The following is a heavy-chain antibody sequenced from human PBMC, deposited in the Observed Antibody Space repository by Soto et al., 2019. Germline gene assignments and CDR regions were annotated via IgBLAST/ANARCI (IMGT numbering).Heavy chain of an antibody. CDR2: ISGSGGST. Sequence: EVQLLESGGGLVQPGGSLRLSCAASGFTFSSYAMSWVRQAPGKGLEWVSAISGSGGSTYYADSVKGRFTISRDNSKHTPDLQNNSLRAEYTAVYYCAKDPGGVLRGGEGYFDYWGQGTLVTVSS. D-gene: IGHD1-26*01. V-gene: IGHV3-23*01. CDR3: AKDPGGVLRGGEGYFDY. CDR1: GFTFSSYA. J-gene: IGHJ4*02.